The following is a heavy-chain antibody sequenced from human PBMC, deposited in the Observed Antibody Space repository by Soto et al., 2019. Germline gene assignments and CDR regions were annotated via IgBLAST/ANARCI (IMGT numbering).Heavy chain of an antibody. CDR2: INPGGGST. CDR3: ARPTVVGATVRYFFDY. Sequence: QVQLVQSGAEVKKPGASVNVSCEASGYTFTSYYIHWVRQAPGQGLEWMGVINPGGGSTNYAQKFKGRLTMTRDTSTSTVYMELSSLRSEDTAVYYCARPTVVGATVRYFFDYWGQGTLVTVSS. V-gene: IGHV1-46*01. CDR1: GYTFTSYY. D-gene: IGHD1-26*01. J-gene: IGHJ4*01.